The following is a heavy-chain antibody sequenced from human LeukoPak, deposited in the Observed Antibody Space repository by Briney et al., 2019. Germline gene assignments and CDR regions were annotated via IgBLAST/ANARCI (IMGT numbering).Heavy chain of an antibody. Sequence: PSQTLSLTCTVSGGSISGINYYWTWIRQPAGKGLEWIGRIYTTGSSNYNPSLKSRVTISVHTSNNQFSLKLSSVTAADTAVYYCARVSPSGVWDVWGQGTTVTVSS. D-gene: IGHD3-10*01. CDR2: IYTTGSS. CDR1: GGSISGINYY. J-gene: IGHJ6*02. V-gene: IGHV4-61*02. CDR3: ARVSPSGVWDV.